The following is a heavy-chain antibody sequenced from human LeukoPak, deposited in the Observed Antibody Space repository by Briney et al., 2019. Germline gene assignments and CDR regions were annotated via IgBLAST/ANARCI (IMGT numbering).Heavy chain of an antibody. CDR2: ISSSSSTI. CDR3: ARDLGQYYDTSDNWFDP. CDR1: GFIFSSYS. J-gene: IGHJ5*02. D-gene: IGHD3-22*01. Sequence: GVSLRLSCAASGFIFSSYSMNWVRQAPGKGLEWVSYISSSSSTIYYADSVKGRFTISRDNAKNTLNLQMNSLRAEDTAVYYCARDLGQYYDTSDNWFDPWGQGTLVTVSS. V-gene: IGHV3-48*04.